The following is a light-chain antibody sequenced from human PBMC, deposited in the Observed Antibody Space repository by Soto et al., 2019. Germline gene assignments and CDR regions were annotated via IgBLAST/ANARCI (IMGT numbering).Light chain of an antibody. CDR3: SSYTSSSVYV. V-gene: IGLV2-14*03. Sequence: QAVVTQPASVSGSPGQSITISCTGTSSDVGGYEYVSWYQQFPGKAPKLLIFDVSNRPSGVSDRFSGSKSGNTASLTISGLQAEDEAEYHCSSYTSSSVYVFGTGTKLTVL. CDR2: DVS. CDR1: SSDVGGYEY. J-gene: IGLJ1*01.